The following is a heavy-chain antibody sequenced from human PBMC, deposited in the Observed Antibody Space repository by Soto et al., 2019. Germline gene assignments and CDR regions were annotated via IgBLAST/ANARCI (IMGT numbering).Heavy chain of an antibody. CDR1: GGTFSSYA. CDR3: ARVLGYNSSWWRHTAFDI. J-gene: IGHJ3*02. CDR2: IIPIFGTA. D-gene: IGHD6-13*01. V-gene: IGHV1-69*13. Sequence: SVKVSCKASGGTFSSYAISWVRQAPGQGLEWMGGIIPIFGTANYAQKFQGRVTITADESTSTAYMELRSLRSDDTAVYYCARVLGYNSSWWRHTAFDIWGQGTMVTVSS.